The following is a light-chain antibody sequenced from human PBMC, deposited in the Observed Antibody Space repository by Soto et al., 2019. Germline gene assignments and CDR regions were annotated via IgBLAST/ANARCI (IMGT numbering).Light chain of an antibody. CDR1: TSNIAIND. J-gene: IGLJ3*02. CDR2: RNN. Sequence: QSVLTQPPSASGTPGQRVTITCSGSTSNIAINDVYWYQQLPGAAPKLLFHRNNRRPSGVPDRFSASKSDTSASLAISGLRSDDEADYYCATWDNRLSGPVFGGGTKPPS. CDR3: ATWDNRLSGPV. V-gene: IGLV1-47*01.